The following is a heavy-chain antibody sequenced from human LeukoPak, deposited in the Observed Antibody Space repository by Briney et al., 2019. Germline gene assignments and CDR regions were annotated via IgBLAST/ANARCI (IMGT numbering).Heavy chain of an antibody. V-gene: IGHV3-23*01. D-gene: IGHD3-10*01. J-gene: IGHJ6*02. CDR3: ARGGGSMVRGYYYYGMDV. CDR2: ISARGGST. Sequence: TGGSLRLSCAASGFTLRSHDMSWVRQAPGQGLEWVSGISARGGSTFYADSVKGRFTISRDNSKNALYLQMNSLRAEDTAVYYCARGGGSMVRGYYYYGMDVWGQGTTVTVSS. CDR1: GFTLRSHD.